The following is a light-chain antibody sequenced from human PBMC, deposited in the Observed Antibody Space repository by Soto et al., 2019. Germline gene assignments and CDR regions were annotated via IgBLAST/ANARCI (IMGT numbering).Light chain of an antibody. CDR1: QSVDIS. V-gene: IGKV3-15*01. CDR3: QQYRSWPRT. J-gene: IGKJ1*01. Sequence: EIVLTQSAATLSVSQGERVTLSCRASQSVDISLAWYQHKPGQAPRLLIYGASARATDMPGTFSGRGSGTEFTLTIICLRPEDFGGYYCQQYRSWPRTFGHGTKVDIK. CDR2: GAS.